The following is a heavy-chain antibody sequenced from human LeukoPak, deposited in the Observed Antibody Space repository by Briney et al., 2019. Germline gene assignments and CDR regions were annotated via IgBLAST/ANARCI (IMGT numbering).Heavy chain of an antibody. V-gene: IGHV1-2*06. Sequence: ASVKVSCKASGYTFTGYYMHWVRQAPGQGLEWMGRINPNSGGTNYAQKFQGRVTMTRDTSISTAYMELSRLRSDDTAVYYCARVTRRGYCSSTSCYHGWFDPWGQGTLVTVSS. J-gene: IGHJ5*02. CDR2: INPNSGGT. CDR3: ARVTRRGYCSSTSCYHGWFDP. CDR1: GYTFTGYY. D-gene: IGHD2-2*01.